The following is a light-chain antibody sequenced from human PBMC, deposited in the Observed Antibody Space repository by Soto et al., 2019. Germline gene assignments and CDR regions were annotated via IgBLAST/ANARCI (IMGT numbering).Light chain of an antibody. J-gene: IGKJ1*01. CDR3: QQYDNWPPWT. CDR2: GAS. CDR1: QSINKY. V-gene: IGKV3-15*01. Sequence: EIVRTQSPATLSVSPGERATLSCRASQSINKYLAWYQQKPGQAPRLLIFGASTRASGIPARFSGRGSGTEFTLTISSLQSEDFAVYYCQQYDNWPPWTFGQGTKVEFK.